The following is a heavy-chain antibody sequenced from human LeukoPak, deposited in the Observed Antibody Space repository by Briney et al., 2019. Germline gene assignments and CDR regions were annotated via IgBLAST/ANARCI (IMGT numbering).Heavy chain of an antibody. Sequence: PGGSLRLSCAASGFTFNDYYMSWIRQAPGKGLEWLSYINIGGTNTHYADSVKGRFTISRDNSKNTLYLQMNSLRAEDTAVYYCAKVDDSGYDLGAVAGNFDYWGQGTLVTVSS. CDR1: GFTFNDYY. D-gene: IGHD5-12*01. CDR2: INIGGTNT. J-gene: IGHJ4*02. V-gene: IGHV3-11*05. CDR3: AKVDDSGYDLGAVAGNFDY.